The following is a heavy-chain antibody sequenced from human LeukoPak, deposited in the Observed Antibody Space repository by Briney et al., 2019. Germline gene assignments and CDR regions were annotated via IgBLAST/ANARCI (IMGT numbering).Heavy chain of an antibody. CDR3: ARGAPYYYDSSGYYPLGYGMDV. J-gene: IGHJ6*02. Sequence: SETLSLTCAVYGGSFSGYYWSWIRQPPGKGLEWIGEINHSGSTNYNPSLKSRVTISVDTSKNQFSLKLSSVTAADTAVYYCARGAPYYYDSSGYYPLGYGMDVWGQGTTVTVSS. CDR1: GGSFSGYY. CDR2: INHSGST. V-gene: IGHV4-34*01. D-gene: IGHD3-22*01.